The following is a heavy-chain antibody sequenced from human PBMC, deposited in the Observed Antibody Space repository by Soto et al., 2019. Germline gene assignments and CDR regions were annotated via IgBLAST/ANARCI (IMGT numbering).Heavy chain of an antibody. Sequence: GESLKISCKGSGYSFTSYWITWVRQMPGKGLEWMGRTDPSDSYTNYSPSFQGHVTISTDRSISTVYLQWSSLKASDTAMYYCARERCTRTSCPTRAFDMWGQGTMVTV. V-gene: IGHV5-10-1*01. J-gene: IGHJ3*02. CDR2: TDPSDSYT. CDR3: ARERCTRTSCPTRAFDM. D-gene: IGHD2-2*01. CDR1: GYSFTSYW.